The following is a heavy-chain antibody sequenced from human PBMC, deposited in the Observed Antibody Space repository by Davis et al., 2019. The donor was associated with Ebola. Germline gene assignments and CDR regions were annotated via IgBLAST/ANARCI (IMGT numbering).Heavy chain of an antibody. D-gene: IGHD1-26*01. V-gene: IGHV3-30-3*01. CDR2: ISYDGSNK. CDR1: GFTFSSYA. Sequence: PGGSLRLSCAASGFTFSSYAMHWVRQAPGKGLEWVAVISYDGSNKYYADSVKGRFTISRDNSKNTLYLQMNSPRAEDTAVYYCARDLPLEVGATVDYWGQGTLVTVSS. J-gene: IGHJ4*02. CDR3: ARDLPLEVGATVDY.